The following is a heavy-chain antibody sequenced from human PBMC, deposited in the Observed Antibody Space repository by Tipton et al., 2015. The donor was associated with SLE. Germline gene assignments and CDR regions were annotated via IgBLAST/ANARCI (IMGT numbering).Heavy chain of an antibody. CDR2: IIHSGVT. J-gene: IGHJ4*02. D-gene: IGHD2-2*01. V-gene: IGHV4-34*12. CDR1: GGSFNGYF. CDR3: ARVAPAEVFDY. Sequence: GLVKPSQTLSLSCAVYGGSFNGYFWTWIRQPPGKGLEWIAEIIHSGVTNYNPSLRSRVTISVDMSKSQVSLKLSSVTAADTAIYYCARVAPAEVFDYWGQGTLVTVSS.